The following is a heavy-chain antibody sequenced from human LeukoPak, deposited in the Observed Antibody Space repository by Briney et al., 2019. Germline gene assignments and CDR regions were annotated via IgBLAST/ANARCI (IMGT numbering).Heavy chain of an antibody. D-gene: IGHD2-2*01. CDR3: ARGLGYCSSTSCYYYFDY. V-gene: IGHV4-30-4*01. J-gene: IGHJ4*02. CDR2: IYYSGST. Sequence: SETLSLTCTVSGGSISSGDYYWSWIRQPPGKGLEWIGYIYYSGSTYYNPSLKSRVTISVDTPKNQFSLKLSSVTAADTAVYYCARGLGYCSSTSCYYYFDYWGQGTLVTVSS. CDR1: GGSISSGDYY.